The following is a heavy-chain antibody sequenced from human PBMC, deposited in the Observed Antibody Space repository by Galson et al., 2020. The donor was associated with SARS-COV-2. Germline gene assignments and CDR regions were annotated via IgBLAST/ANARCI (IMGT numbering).Heavy chain of an antibody. Sequence: GGSLRLSCVASGFTFSTYAMHWVRQAPGKGLEWVAVLSYDGRDDYYADSVRGRFTISRANSRNTLYLQVNRLRPEDTAVYYCARDVEAYSSASIAAKDWGQGTLVTVSS. V-gene: IGHV3-30*04. J-gene: IGHJ4*02. CDR1: GFTFSTYA. CDR3: ARDVEAYSSASIAAKD. D-gene: IGHD6-6*01. CDR2: LSYDGRDD.